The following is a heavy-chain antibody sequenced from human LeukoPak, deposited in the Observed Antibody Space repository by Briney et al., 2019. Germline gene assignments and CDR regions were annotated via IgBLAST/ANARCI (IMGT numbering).Heavy chain of an antibody. Sequence: GGSLRLSCAASGFTFSNYAMSWVRQAPGKGLEWVSAISGSGGSTYYADSVKGRFTISRDKSKNTLYLQMNSLRVEDTAVYYCAKVDYYGSGSYDNFDYWGQGTLVTVSS. CDR2: ISGSGGST. CDR3: AKVDYYGSGSYDNFDY. CDR1: GFTFSNYA. J-gene: IGHJ4*02. D-gene: IGHD3-10*01. V-gene: IGHV3-23*01.